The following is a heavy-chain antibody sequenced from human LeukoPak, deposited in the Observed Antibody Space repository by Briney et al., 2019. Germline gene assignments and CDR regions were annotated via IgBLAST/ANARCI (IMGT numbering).Heavy chain of an antibody. CDR2: MYYSVNN. V-gene: IGHV4-59*03. D-gene: IGHD4-23*01. Sequence: KPSETLSLTCTVSGGSITSYYWSSIRQPPGRGLGLVGYMYYSVNNNYNPHLKSRVTISLDTSKNQFSLKLASVTAADTAVYFCARFDYGGRFTFDPWGQGTLVSVSS. J-gene: IGHJ5*02. CDR3: ARFDYGGRFTFDP. CDR1: GGSITSYY.